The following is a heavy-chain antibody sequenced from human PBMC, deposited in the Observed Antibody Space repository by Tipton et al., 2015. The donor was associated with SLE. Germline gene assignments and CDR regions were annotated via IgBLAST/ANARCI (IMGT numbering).Heavy chain of an antibody. V-gene: IGHV4-4*08. Sequence: LRLSCTVSGGSISTYYWSWVRQPPGKGLEWIGYIYTSGSPIYNPSLKSRVSISVDTSKNQFSLKLTSVTAADTAVYYCAREFLNPVTTVHYYFDLWGRGTLVTVSS. CDR2: IYTSGSP. CDR1: GGSISTYY. D-gene: IGHD4-11*01. CDR3: AREFLNPVTTVHYYFDL. J-gene: IGHJ2*01.